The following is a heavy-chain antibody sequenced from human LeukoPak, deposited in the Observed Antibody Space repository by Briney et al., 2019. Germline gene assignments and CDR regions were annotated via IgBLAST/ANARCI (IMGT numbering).Heavy chain of an antibody. D-gene: IGHD2-2*01. Sequence: SETLSLTCTVSSGSISSYYWSWIRQPAGKGLEWIGRIYTSGSTNYNPSLKSRVTMSVDTSKNQFSLKLSSVTAADTAVYYCARGARLDCSSTSCYPEYYYYYMDVWGKGTTVTVSS. CDR3: ARGARLDCSSTSCYPEYYYYYMDV. J-gene: IGHJ6*03. CDR2: IYTSGST. V-gene: IGHV4-4*07. CDR1: SGSISSYY.